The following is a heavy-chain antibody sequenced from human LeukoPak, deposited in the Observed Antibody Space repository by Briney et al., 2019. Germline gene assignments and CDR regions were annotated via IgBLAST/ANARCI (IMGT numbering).Heavy chain of an antibody. Sequence: QPGGSLRLSCAASGFTFSSYAMSWVRQAPGKGLEWVSAISGSGGSTYYADSVKGRFTISRDNSKNTLYLQMNSLRAEDTAVYYCARDQSVTNYYYGMDVWGQGTTVTVSS. J-gene: IGHJ6*02. CDR3: ARDQSVTNYYYGMDV. CDR1: GFTFSSYA. V-gene: IGHV3-23*01. CDR2: ISGSGGST. D-gene: IGHD4-17*01.